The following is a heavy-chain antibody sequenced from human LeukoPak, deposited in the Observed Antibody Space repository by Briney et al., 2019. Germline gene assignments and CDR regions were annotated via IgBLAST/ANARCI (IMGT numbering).Heavy chain of an antibody. J-gene: IGHJ5*02. CDR3: ASTLGYGWFDP. Sequence: SDTLSLINTVSAGYIRIDPWSWIRQSAAKELEWIGHIFTSGSINYNPSLRSRVTMSVDTSKNQFSLQLSSVTAADTAVYYCASTLGYGWFDPWGQGTLVTVSS. CDR1: AGYIRIDP. D-gene: IGHD1-1*01. CDR2: IFTSGSI. V-gene: IGHV4-4*07.